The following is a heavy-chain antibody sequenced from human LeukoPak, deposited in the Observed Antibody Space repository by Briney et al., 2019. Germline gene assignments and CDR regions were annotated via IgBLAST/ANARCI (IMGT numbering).Heavy chain of an antibody. CDR1: GFTFSSYA. CDR2: ISGSGGST. J-gene: IGHJ5*02. D-gene: IGHD3-16*01. V-gene: IGHV3-23*01. Sequence: GGSLRLSCAEYGFTFSSYAMSGVRQAPGKGLEWVSAISGSGGSTYYADSVKGRFAISRDNSKNTLHLQMNSLRAEDTAVYYCASPGGMPSHDPWGQGTLVTVSS. CDR3: ASPGGMPSHDP.